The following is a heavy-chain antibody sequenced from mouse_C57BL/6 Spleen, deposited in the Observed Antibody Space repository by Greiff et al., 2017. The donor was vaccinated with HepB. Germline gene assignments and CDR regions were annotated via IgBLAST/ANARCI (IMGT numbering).Heavy chain of an antibody. CDR1: GFTFSNYW. CDR3: TDPPQGY. V-gene: IGHV6-3*01. Sequence: EVKLEESGGGLVQPGGSMKLSCVASGFTFSNYWMNWVRQSSEKGLEWVAQIRLKSDNYATHYAESVKGRFTISRDDSKSSVYLQMNNLRAEDTGIYYCTDPPQGYWGQGTTLTVSS. J-gene: IGHJ2*01. CDR2: IRLKSDNYAT. D-gene: IGHD3-2*02.